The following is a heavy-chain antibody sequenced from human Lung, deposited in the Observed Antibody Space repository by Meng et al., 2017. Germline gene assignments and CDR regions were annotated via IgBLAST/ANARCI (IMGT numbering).Heavy chain of an antibody. V-gene: IGHV3-15*01. D-gene: IGHD6-13*01. Sequence: VELWGGLVKAGGSLRIACVASGFSFTYAWMSWVRQAPGKGLEWVGRIKSNSDGGTTDYAAPVKGRFTISRDDSKNTLYLQMNSLITEDTAVYFCATGAAAADHWGQGTLVTVSS. J-gene: IGHJ4*02. CDR1: GFSFTYAW. CDR2: IKSNSDGGTT. CDR3: ATGAAAADH.